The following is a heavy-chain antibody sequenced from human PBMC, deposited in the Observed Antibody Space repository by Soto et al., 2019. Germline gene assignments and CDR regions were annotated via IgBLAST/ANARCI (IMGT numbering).Heavy chain of an antibody. J-gene: IGHJ5*01. CDR2: ISGSGGST. CDR1: GFTFSSYA. Sequence: PGGSLRLSCAASGFTFSSYAMSWVRQAPGKGLEWVSAISGSGGSTYYADSVKGRFTISRENAKNTLYLQMNSLRAEDTAVYSCARDSGYSSNWYDSWGQGTLVTVSS. D-gene: IGHD5-12*01. V-gene: IGHV3-23*01. CDR3: ARDSGYSSNWYDS.